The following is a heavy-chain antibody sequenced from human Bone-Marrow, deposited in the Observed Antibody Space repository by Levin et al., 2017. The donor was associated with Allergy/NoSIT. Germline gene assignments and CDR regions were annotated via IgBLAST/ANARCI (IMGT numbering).Heavy chain of an antibody. CDR1: GFTFSDFY. J-gene: IGHJ6*02. V-gene: IGHV3-11*01. D-gene: IGHD1/OR15-1a*01. Sequence: SCAASGFTFSDFYMSWIRQAPGKGLEWVSYITGSGSTIYYADSVKGRFTISRDNAKNSLYLQMNSLRAEDTAVYYCARDLNKAKYYYGMDVWGQGTTVTVSS. CDR3: ARDLNKAKYYYGMDV. CDR2: ITGSGSTI.